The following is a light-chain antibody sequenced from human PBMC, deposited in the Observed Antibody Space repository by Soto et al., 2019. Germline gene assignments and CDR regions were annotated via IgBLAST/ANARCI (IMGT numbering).Light chain of an antibody. J-gene: IGKJ1*01. Sequence: EIVMTQSPATLSVSPGERATLSCRASQSVSSNLAWYQQKPGQAPRLLIYGASTRATGIPARFSGSGSETEFTLTISSLQSEDVAVDYCQQYNYWPWTFGQGTKVEIK. V-gene: IGKV3-15*01. CDR1: QSVSSN. CDR3: QQYNYWPWT. CDR2: GAS.